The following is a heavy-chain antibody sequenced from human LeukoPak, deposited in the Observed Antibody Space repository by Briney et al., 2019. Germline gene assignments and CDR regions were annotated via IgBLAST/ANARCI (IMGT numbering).Heavy chain of an antibody. V-gene: IGHV1-8*01. D-gene: IGHD6-13*01. J-gene: IGHJ4*02. CDR3: ARRIAAGGTAIGY. Sequence: ASVKVSCKASGYTFTGYDINWVRQAPGQGLEWMGWMNPNSGNTGYAQKFQGRVTMTRDTSISTAYMELSSLISEDTAMYCCARRIAAGGTAIGYWGQGTLVTVSS. CDR2: MNPNSGNT. CDR1: GYTFTGYD.